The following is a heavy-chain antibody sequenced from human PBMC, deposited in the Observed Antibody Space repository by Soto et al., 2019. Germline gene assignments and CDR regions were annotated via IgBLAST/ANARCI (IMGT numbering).Heavy chain of an antibody. J-gene: IGHJ4*02. CDR2: TSYDGSDK. Sequence: QVQLVESGGGVVQPGRSLRLSCAASGFTFSHYGMHWVRQAPGKGLEWVAVTSYDGSDKYYADSVKGRFTISRDNSKNTLHLQMNSLRVEDTAVYYCAKPDSSGWYLERVDYWGPGTLVTVSS. CDR1: GFTFSHYG. CDR3: AKPDSSGWYLERVDY. V-gene: IGHV3-30*18. D-gene: IGHD6-19*01.